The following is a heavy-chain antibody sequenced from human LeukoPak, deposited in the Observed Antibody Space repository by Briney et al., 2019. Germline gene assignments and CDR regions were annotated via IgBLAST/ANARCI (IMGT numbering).Heavy chain of an antibody. CDR2: ISYDGSNK. V-gene: IGHV3-30*18. Sequence: GGSLRLSCAASGFTFSNYGMNWVREAPGKGLEWGGVISYDGSNKYYTDSVKGRFTISRDNSKNTLYLQMNSLRAEDTAVYYCAKDRTAGYDGLVDYWGQGTLVTVSS. D-gene: IGHD5-12*01. J-gene: IGHJ4*02. CDR3: AKDRTAGYDGLVDY. CDR1: GFTFSNYG.